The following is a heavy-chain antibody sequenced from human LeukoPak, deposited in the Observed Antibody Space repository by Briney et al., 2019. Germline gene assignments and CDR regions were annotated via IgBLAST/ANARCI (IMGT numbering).Heavy chain of an antibody. V-gene: IGHV3-48*03. CDR3: ARDAPGGIVVVVAGLDY. CDR1: GFTFSNYE. CDR2: ISSSGSTL. J-gene: IGHJ4*02. Sequence: GGSLRLSCAASGFTFSNYEMYWVRQAPGKGLEWLSYISSSGSTLYYADSVKGRFTISRDNAKNSLYLQMNSLRAEDTAVYYCARDAPGGIVVVVAGLDYWGQGTLVTVSS. D-gene: IGHD2-15*01.